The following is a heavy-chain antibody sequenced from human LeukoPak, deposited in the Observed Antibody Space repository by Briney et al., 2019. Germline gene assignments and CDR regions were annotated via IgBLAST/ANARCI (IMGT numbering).Heavy chain of an antibody. CDR3: ARGDSSGWYPFDY. Sequence: SETLSLTCTVSGGSISSYCWSWIRQPPGKGLEWMGYIYYSGSTNYNPSLKSRGTISVDTSKNQFSLKLSSVTAADTAVYYCARGDSSGWYPFDYWGQGTLVTVSS. CDR1: GGSISSYC. V-gene: IGHV4-59*01. CDR2: IYYSGST. D-gene: IGHD6-19*01. J-gene: IGHJ4*02.